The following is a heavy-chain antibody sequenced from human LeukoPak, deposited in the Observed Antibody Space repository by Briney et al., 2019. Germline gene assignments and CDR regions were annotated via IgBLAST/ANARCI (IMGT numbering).Heavy chain of an antibody. CDR3: ARGRPWGSFDY. D-gene: IGHD3-16*01. CDR2: INSDGSST. J-gene: IGHJ4*02. V-gene: IGHV3-74*01. CDR1: GFTFSSYW. Sequence: GGSLRLSCVASGFTFSSYWMHWVRQAPGKGLVWVSRINSDGSSTSYADSVKGRFTISRDNAKNTLYLQMNSLRAEDTAVYYCARGRPWGSFDYWGQGTLVTVSS.